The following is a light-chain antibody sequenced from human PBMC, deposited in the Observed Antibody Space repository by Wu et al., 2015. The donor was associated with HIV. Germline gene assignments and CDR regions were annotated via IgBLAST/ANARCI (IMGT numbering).Light chain of an antibody. CDR1: QDIRND. CDR3: LQDYNYPWT. Sequence: QMTQSPSSLSASVGDRVTITCRASQDIRNDLGWYQHKPGKAPKFLIYGASTLQSGVPSRFSGSGSGTDFALTISSLQPEDFATYYCLQDYNYPWTFGQGTKVEI. J-gene: IGKJ1*01. CDR2: GAS. V-gene: IGKV1-6*01.